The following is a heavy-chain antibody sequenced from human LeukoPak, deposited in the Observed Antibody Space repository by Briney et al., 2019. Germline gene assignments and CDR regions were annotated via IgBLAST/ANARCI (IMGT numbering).Heavy chain of an antibody. D-gene: IGHD3-10*01. J-gene: IGHJ5*02. Sequence: PSETLSLTCTVSGGSFSSSSSYWGWIRHPPGKGLEWIGTIYYSGSTYYNPSLKSRVTISVDTSKSQFSLKLSSVTTADTALYYCARYASGSYYWFDPWGQGTLVTVSS. CDR3: ARYASGSYYWFDP. CDR1: GGSFSSSSSY. V-gene: IGHV4-39*01. CDR2: IYYSGST.